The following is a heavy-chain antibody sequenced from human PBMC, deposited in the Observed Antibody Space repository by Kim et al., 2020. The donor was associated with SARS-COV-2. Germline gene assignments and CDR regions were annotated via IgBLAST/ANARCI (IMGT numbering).Heavy chain of an antibody. J-gene: IGHJ3*02. CDR1: GGSFSGYY. CDR3: ARVGRGAIFGVVITIDAFDI. Sequence: SETLSLTCAVYGGSFSGYYWSWIRQPPGKGLEWIGEINHSGSTNYNPSLKSRVTISVDTSKNQFSLKLSSVTAADTAVYYCARVGRGAIFGVVITIDAFDIWGQGTMVTVSS. V-gene: IGHV4-34*01. CDR2: INHSGST. D-gene: IGHD3-3*01.